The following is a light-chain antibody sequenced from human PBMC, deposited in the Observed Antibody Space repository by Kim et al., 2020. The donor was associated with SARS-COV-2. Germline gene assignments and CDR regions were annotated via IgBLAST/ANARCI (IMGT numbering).Light chain of an antibody. V-gene: IGLV3-1*01. CDR3: QAWDSSSYV. Sequence: GSPGQTASITCSGDKLGDKYACWYQQKPGQSPVLVIYQDSKRPSGIPERFSGANSGNTATLTISGTQAMDEADYYCQAWDSSSYVFGTGTKVTVL. CDR2: QDS. CDR1: KLGDKY. J-gene: IGLJ1*01.